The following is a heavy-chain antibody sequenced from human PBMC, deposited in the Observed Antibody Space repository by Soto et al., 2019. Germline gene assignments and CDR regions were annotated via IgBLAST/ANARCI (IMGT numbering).Heavy chain of an antibody. CDR2: IFYSGST. J-gene: IGHJ4*02. CDR1: GGSINSGGYY. Sequence: QVQLQESGPGLVQPSQTLSLICTVSGGSINSGGYYWNWIRQHPTGLEWIGSIFYSGSTYYNPFLRSRVTISADTSDNQFSLTLTSVTAADTAVYFCARGYCPSGYSSSWVFDYWGQGTLVDVSS. V-gene: IGHV4-31*03. CDR3: ARGYCPSGYSSSWVFDY. D-gene: IGHD6-13*01.